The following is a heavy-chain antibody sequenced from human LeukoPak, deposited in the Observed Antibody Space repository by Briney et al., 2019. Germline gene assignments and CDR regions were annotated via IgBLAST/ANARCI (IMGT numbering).Heavy chain of an antibody. Sequence: SETLSLTCTVSGGSISSSSYYWGWIRQPPGKGLEWIGSIYYSGSTYYNPSLKSRVTISVDTSKNQLSLKLSSVTAADTAVYYCASPKSDILTGSLDYWGQGTLVTVSS. CDR2: IYYSGST. CDR3: ASPKSDILTGSLDY. V-gene: IGHV4-39*01. D-gene: IGHD3-9*01. J-gene: IGHJ4*02. CDR1: GGSISSSSYY.